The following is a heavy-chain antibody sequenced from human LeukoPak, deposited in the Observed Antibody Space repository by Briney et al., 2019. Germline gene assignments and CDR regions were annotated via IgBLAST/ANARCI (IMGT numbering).Heavy chain of an antibody. D-gene: IGHD3-22*01. CDR3: ARVTSYYYDSSGYYGARGAFDI. J-gene: IGHJ3*02. CDR2: ISSCSSTI. CDR1: GFTFSSYS. Sequence: GGSLRLSCAASGFTFSSYSMNWVRQAPGKGLEWVSYISSCSSTIYYADSVKGRFTISRDNAKNSLYLQMNSLRDEDTAVYYCARVTSYYYDSSGYYGARGAFDIWGQGTMVTVSS. V-gene: IGHV3-48*02.